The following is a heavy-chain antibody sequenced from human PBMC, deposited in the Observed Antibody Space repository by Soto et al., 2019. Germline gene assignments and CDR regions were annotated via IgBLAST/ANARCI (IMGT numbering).Heavy chain of an antibody. Sequence: EVQLVESGGGLVQPGGSLRLSCAASGCTFSKYWIHWVRQAPGKGLVWVSRIKGDEITTNYADSVKGRFTISRDNANDVVFLHMNTMTADDTAVYYCARGGYGLWLNDYWGQGTLVTVSS. V-gene: IGHV3-74*01. CDR3: ARGGYGLWLNDY. J-gene: IGHJ4*02. CDR1: GCTFSKYW. CDR2: IKGDEITT. D-gene: IGHD5-18*01.